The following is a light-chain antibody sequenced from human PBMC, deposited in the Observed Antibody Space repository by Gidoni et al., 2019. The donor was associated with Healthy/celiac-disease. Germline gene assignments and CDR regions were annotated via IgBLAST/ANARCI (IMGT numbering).Light chain of an antibody. CDR2: GNI. CDR3: QSYDSSLSGWV. J-gene: IGLJ3*02. Sequence: QSVLTQPPSVSGAPGQRVTISCTGSSSNIGAGYDVPWYQQLPGTAPKLLIYGNINRPSWVPDRFSGSKSGTSASLAITGLQAEDEADYYCQSYDSSLSGWVFGGGTKLTVL. CDR1: SSNIGAGYD. V-gene: IGLV1-40*01.